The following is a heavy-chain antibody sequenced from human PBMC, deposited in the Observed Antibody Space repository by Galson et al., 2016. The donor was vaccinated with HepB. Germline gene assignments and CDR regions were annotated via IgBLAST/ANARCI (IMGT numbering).Heavy chain of an antibody. D-gene: IGHD4-17*01. J-gene: IGHJ6*04. CDR2: ILTSGGT. CDR3: AREGDYHAALAV. V-gene: IGHV3-66*03. CDR1: GFTVSSNY. Sequence: SLRLSCAASGFTVSSNYMTWVRRAPGKGLEWVSVILTSGGTNYADSVKGRFTISRDNSKNTLYLQMNSLGPEDTAVYYCAREGDYHAALAVWGKGTTVTVSS.